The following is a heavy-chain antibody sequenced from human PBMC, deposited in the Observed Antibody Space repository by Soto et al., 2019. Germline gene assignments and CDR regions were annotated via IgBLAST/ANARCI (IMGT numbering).Heavy chain of an antibody. CDR2: IYYSGST. V-gene: IGHV4-31*03. J-gene: IGHJ4*02. Sequence: QVQLQESGPGLVKPSQTLSLTCTVSGGSISSGGYYWSWIRQHPGKGLEWIGYIYYSGSTYYNPSLKIRVTISVDTSKNQFSLKLSSVTAADTAVYYCARQTGIAAAGTPYFDYWGQGTLVTVSS. CDR1: GGSISSGGYY. CDR3: ARQTGIAAAGTPYFDY. D-gene: IGHD6-13*01.